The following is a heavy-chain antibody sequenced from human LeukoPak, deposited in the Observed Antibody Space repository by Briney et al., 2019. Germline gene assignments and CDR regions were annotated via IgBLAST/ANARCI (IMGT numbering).Heavy chain of an antibody. V-gene: IGHV4-59*08. CDR1: GGSISSYY. D-gene: IGHD2-15*01. CDR2: IYYSGST. J-gene: IGHJ4*02. Sequence: SETLSLTCTVSGGSISSYYWSWIRQPPGKGLEWIGYIYYSGSTNYNPSLKSRVTISVDTSKNQFSLKLSSVTAADTAVYYCAKVKCSGGSCYLEALGFRGRLDYWGQGTLVTVSS. CDR3: AKVKCSGGSCYLEALGFRGRLDY.